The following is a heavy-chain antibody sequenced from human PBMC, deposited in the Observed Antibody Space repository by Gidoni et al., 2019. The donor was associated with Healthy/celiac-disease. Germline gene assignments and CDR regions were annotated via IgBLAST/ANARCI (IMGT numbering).Heavy chain of an antibody. D-gene: IGHD3-10*01. V-gene: IGHV3-11*01. CDR1: GFTVSDYY. CDR2: ISSSGSTI. J-gene: IGHJ4*02. Sequence: QVQLVESGGGLVKPGGSLRLSCAASGFTVSDYYLSWIRQAPGKGLEWVSYISSSGSTIFYADSVKGRFTISRDNAKNSLYLQMNSLRAEDTAVYYCAVRDGSGSYYEGGFDYWGQGTLVTVSS. CDR3: AVRDGSGSYYEGGFDY.